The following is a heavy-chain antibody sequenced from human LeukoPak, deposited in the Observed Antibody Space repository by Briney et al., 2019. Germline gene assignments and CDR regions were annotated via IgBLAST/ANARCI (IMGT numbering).Heavy chain of an antibody. Sequence: SETLSLTCTVSGGSISSSSYYWGWIRQPPGKGREWIGSIYYSGSTYYNPSLKSRVTISVDTSKNQFSLKLSSVTAADTDVYYCARGVYSYGKTYYYYGMYVWGQGTMVTVSS. D-gene: IGHD5-18*01. J-gene: IGHJ6*02. V-gene: IGHV4-39*01. CDR1: GGSISSSSYY. CDR3: ARGVYSYGKTYYYYGMYV. CDR2: IYYSGST.